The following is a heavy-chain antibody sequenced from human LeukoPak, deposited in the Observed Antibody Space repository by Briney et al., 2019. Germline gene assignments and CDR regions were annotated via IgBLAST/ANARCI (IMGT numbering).Heavy chain of an antibody. V-gene: IGHV3-66*01. D-gene: IGHD4-17*01. CDR1: GFTVSSNY. CDR3: ARDWPGYGAYDS. J-gene: IGHJ4*02. CDR2: IYSGGST. Sequence: GGSLRLSCAASGFTVSSNYMSWVRQAPGKGLEWVSVIYSGGSTYYADSVKGRFTISRDNAKNSLYLQMNSLRAEDTAVYYCARDWPGYGAYDSWGQGTLVTVSS.